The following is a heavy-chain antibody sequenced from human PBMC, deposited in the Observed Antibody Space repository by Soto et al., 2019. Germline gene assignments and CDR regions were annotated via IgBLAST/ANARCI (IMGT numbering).Heavy chain of an antibody. Sequence: QVQLQQWGAGLLKPSETLSLTCAVYGGSFSGYYWTWIRQPPGTGLEWIGAINHSGSTNYNPSLESRVTISVDTSKHQFSLKLTSVTAAATAVYYCARDKITGVFDYWGQGTRVTVSS. CDR2: INHSGST. CDR1: GGSFSGYY. J-gene: IGHJ4*02. D-gene: IGHD2-8*02. CDR3: ARDKITGVFDY. V-gene: IGHV4-34*01.